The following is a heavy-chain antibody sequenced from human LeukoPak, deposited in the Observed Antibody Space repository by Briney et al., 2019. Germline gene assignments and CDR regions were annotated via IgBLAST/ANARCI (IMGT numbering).Heavy chain of an antibody. V-gene: IGHV3-11*01. CDR2: ISSSGSTI. Sequence: GRSLRLSCAASGFTSSDYYMSWIRQAPGKGLEWVSYISSSGSTIYYADSVKGRFTISRDNAKNSLYLQMNSLRAEDTAVYYCARDPSLVGATQYYFDYWGQGTLVTVSS. CDR3: ARDPSLVGATQYYFDY. CDR1: GFTSSDYY. J-gene: IGHJ4*02. D-gene: IGHD1-26*01.